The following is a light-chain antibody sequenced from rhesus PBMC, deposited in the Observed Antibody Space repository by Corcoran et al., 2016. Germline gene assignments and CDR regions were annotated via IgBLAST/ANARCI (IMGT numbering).Light chain of an antibody. CDR2: KVS. V-gene: IGKV2-64*01. CDR3: GQGTPWPLT. J-gene: IGKJ4*01. CDR1: PSLVHSDGNTY. Sequence: DVVMTQSPLSLPITPGQPASISCRSSPSLVHSDGNTYLSWYQQKPGQQQRLLSYKVSNRYSGDPDRFSGRGARAYFTLKISRVEDEDVGFYYCGQGTPWPLTFGGGTKVEIK.